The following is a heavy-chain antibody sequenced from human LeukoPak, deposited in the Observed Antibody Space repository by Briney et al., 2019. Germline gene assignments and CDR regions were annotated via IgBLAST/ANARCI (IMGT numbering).Heavy chain of an antibody. CDR3: ARDGDYGDYAMYYFDY. Sequence: GGSLRLSCAASGFTFSSYSMNWVRQAPGKGLEWVSSISSSSSYIYYADSVKGRFTISRDNAKNSLYLQMNSLRAEDTAVYYCARDGDYGDYAMYYFDYWGQGTLVTVSS. V-gene: IGHV3-21*01. CDR2: ISSSSSYI. CDR1: GFTFSSYS. J-gene: IGHJ4*02. D-gene: IGHD4-17*01.